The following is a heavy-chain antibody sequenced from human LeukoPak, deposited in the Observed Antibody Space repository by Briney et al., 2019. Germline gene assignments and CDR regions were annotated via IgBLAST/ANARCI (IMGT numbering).Heavy chain of an antibody. CDR1: GGTFSSYA. J-gene: IGHJ4*02. D-gene: IGHD5-18*01. V-gene: IGHV1-69*13. Sequence: SVKVSCKASGGTFSSYAISWVRQAPGQGLEWMGGIIPIFGTANYAQKFQGRVTITADESTSTAYMELSSLSSDDTAIYYCAGRPDTAMVAIFDYWGQGTLVTVSS. CDR2: IIPIFGTA. CDR3: AGRPDTAMVAIFDY.